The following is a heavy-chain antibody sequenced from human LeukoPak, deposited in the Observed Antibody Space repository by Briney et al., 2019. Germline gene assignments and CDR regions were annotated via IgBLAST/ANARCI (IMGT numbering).Heavy chain of an antibody. CDR3: ARSNWNDEGGFDY. V-gene: IGHV3-74*01. Sequence: GGSLRLSCAASGFTLSSYWMHWVRQAPGKGLVWVSRINSDGSSTSYADSVKGRFTISNDNAENTLFLQMSSLRAEDTAVYYCARSNWNDEGGFDYWGQGTLVTVSS. D-gene: IGHD1-1*01. J-gene: IGHJ4*02. CDR1: GFTLSSYW. CDR2: INSDGSST.